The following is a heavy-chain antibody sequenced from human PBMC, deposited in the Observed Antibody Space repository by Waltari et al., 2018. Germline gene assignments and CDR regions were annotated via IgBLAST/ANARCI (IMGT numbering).Heavy chain of an antibody. J-gene: IGHJ4*02. CDR2: IRYDGSNK. D-gene: IGHD3-22*01. CDR1: GFTFSSYG. CDR3: AKDHGHYDSSGCFDY. V-gene: IGHV3-30*02. Sequence: QVQLVESGGGVVQPGGSLRLSWAASGFTFSSYGMHWVRQAPGKGLEWVAFIRYDGSNKYYADSVKGRFTISRDNSKNTLYLQMNSLRAEDTAVYYCAKDHGHYDSSGCFDYWGQGTLVTVSS.